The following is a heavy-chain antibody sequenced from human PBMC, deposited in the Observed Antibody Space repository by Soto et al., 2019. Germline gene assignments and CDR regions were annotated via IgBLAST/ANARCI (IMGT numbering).Heavy chain of an antibody. J-gene: IGHJ5*02. D-gene: IGHD3-3*01. V-gene: IGHV3-30*02. CDR1: GFTFRSYR. Sequence: GGSLRLSCAASGFTFRSYRMHWVRQSPGKGLEWVAVIKSDGRNTDYADSVKGRFFISRDNTRNMLYLQMNSLRADDTAVYYCLNSCSGLEWPPFYPCGQGTLVTVSS. CDR3: LNSCSGLEWPPFYP. CDR2: IKSDGRNT.